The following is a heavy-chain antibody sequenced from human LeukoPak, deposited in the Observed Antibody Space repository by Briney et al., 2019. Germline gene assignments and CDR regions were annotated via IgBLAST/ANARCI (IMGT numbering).Heavy chain of an antibody. D-gene: IGHD3-10*01. CDR2: IYYSGST. J-gene: IGHJ5*02. V-gene: IGHV4-61*05. Sequence: SETLSLTCTVSGGSISSSSYYWGWIRQPPGKGLEWIGYIYYSGSTNYNPSLKSRVTKSVDTSKNQFSLKLSSVTAADTAVYYCARGLGFETLWFGELNGPAKINNWFDPWGQGTLVTVSS. CDR3: ARGLGFETLWFGELNGPAKINNWFDP. CDR1: GGSISSSSYY.